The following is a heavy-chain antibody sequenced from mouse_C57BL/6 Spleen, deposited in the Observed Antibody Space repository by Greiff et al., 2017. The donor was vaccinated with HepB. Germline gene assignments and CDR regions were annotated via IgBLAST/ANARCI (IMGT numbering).Heavy chain of an antibody. CDR1: GYTFTSYG. CDR2: IYPRSGNT. J-gene: IGHJ3*01. V-gene: IGHV1-81*01. D-gene: IGHD2-4*01. CDR3: ARGYDYDGGFAY. Sequence: VKLQQSGAELARPGASVKLSCKASGYTFTSYGISWVKQRTGQGLEWIGEIYPRSGNTYYNEKFKGKATLTADKSSSTAYMELRSLTSEDSAVYFCARGYDYDGGFAYWGQGTLVTVSA.